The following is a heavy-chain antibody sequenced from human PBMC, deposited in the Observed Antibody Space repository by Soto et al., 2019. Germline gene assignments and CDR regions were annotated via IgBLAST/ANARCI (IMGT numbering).Heavy chain of an antibody. J-gene: IGHJ4*02. CDR3: ARDKITGLFDY. V-gene: IGHV4-34*01. Sequence: PSETLSLTCTVSGGSNSGYYWTWIRQPPGTGLEWIGEINHSGSTNYNPSLKSRVTISVDTSKNQFSLKLTSVTAADTAVYYCARDKITGLFDYGGQGTLVTVSS. D-gene: IGHD2-8*02. CDR2: INHSGST. CDR1: GGSNSGYY.